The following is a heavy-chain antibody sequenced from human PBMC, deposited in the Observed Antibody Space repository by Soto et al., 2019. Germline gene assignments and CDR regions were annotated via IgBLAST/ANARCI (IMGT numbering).Heavy chain of an antibody. Sequence: GGSLRLSCAASGFTFSSYAMSWVRQAPGKGLEWVSAISGSGGSTYYADSVKGRFTISRDNSKNTLYLQMNSLRAEDTAVYYCAKAETGYCSGGSCYSGPASPNYYYYYGMDVWGQGTTVTVSS. D-gene: IGHD2-15*01. CDR3: AKAETGYCSGGSCYSGPASPNYYYYYGMDV. CDR1: GFTFSSYA. CDR2: ISGSGGST. J-gene: IGHJ6*02. V-gene: IGHV3-23*01.